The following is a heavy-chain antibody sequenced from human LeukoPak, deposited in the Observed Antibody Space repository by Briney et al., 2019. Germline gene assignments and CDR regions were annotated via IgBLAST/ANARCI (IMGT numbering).Heavy chain of an antibody. CDR1: GFTFSSYS. V-gene: IGHV3-21*01. CDR2: ISSSSSYI. J-gene: IGHJ4*02. D-gene: IGHD1-1*01. Sequence: GGSLRLSCAASGFTFSSYSMNWVRQAPGKGLEWVSSISSSSSYIYYADSVKGRFTISRDDAKNTLYLQMNSLTADDTAVYYCARDRAGPGDYWGQGTLVTVSS. CDR3: ARDRAGPGDY.